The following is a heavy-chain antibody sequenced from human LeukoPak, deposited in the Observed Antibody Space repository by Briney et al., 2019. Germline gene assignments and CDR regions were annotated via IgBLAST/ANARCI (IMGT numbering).Heavy chain of an antibody. Sequence: GGSLRHSCAVSGFSFSYYAMHWVRQAPGKGLEWVAIISNDGSDKYYADSVKGRFTISRDNSRNMLYLQMNSLRAEDTAVYYCARDDLLRRAFDFWGQGTMVTVSS. J-gene: IGHJ3*01. CDR2: ISNDGSDK. CDR1: GFSFSYYA. V-gene: IGHV3-30*01. CDR3: ARDDLLRRAFDF. D-gene: IGHD3-16*01.